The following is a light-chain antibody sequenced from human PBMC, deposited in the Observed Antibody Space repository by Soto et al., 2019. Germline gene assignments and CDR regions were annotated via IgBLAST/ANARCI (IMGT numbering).Light chain of an antibody. CDR2: EVS. CDR3: ISYVGSNIWV. J-gene: IGLJ3*02. Sequence: QSALTQPRSASGSPGQSVTISCTGTSSDVGAYQYVSWYQQYPGKAPKPMIYEVSKRPSGVRDRFSGSKSGNTASLTVSGLQAEDVAYYYCISYVGSNIWVFGGGTKLTVL. V-gene: IGLV2-8*01. CDR1: SSDVGAYQY.